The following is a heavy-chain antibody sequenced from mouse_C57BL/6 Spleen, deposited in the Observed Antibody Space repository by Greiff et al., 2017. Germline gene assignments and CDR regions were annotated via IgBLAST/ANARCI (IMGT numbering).Heavy chain of an antibody. CDR2: IRLKSDNYAT. J-gene: IGHJ4*01. Sequence: EVHLVESGGGLVQPGGSMKLSCVASGFTFSNYWMNWVRQSPEKGLEWVAQIRLKSDNYATHYAESVKGRFTIARDDSKSSVYLQMNNLRAEDTGIYYCTRNPYAMDYWGQGTSVTVSS. V-gene: IGHV6-3*01. CDR1: GFTFSNYW. CDR3: TRNPYAMDY. D-gene: IGHD2-1*01.